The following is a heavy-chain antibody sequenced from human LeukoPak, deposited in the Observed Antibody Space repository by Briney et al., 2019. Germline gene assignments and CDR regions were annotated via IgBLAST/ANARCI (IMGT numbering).Heavy chain of an antibody. CDR2: INPSGGST. Sequence: ASVKVSCKASGYTFTGYYMYCVRQAPGQGLEWMGIINPSGGSTKYAQKFQGRVTMTRDTSTSTVYMELSSLRSEDTAVYYCARSYYYDSSGYYPPFFDYWGQGTLVTVSS. D-gene: IGHD3-22*01. CDR3: ARSYYYDSSGYYPPFFDY. CDR1: GYTFTGYY. J-gene: IGHJ4*02. V-gene: IGHV1-46*01.